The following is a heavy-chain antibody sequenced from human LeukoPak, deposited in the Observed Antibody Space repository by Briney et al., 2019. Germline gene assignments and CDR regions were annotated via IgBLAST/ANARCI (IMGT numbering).Heavy chain of an antibody. CDR3: AKLRYYDFWSGANPFDY. CDR2: ISGSGGST. D-gene: IGHD3-3*01. CDR1: GFTFSSYA. Sequence: PGGSLRLSCAASGFTFSSYAMSWVRQAPGKGLEWVSAISGSGGSTYYADSVEGRFTISRDNCKNTLYLQMNSLRAEDTAVYYCAKLRYYDFWSGANPFDYWGQGTLVTVSS. V-gene: IGHV3-23*01. J-gene: IGHJ4*02.